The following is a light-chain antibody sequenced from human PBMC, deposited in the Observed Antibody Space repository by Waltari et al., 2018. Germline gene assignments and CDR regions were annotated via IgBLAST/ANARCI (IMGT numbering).Light chain of an antibody. V-gene: IGKV1-9*01. J-gene: IGKJ1*01. CDR1: QGISTY. Sequence: IQLTQSPSSLSASVGDTVTITCRASQGISTYLAWLQQKPGRAPKVLIFEASTLQSGVPSRFSGSGSGIDFTLTISSQQPEDVATYYCQQFHDYPWTFGQGTKVEIK. CDR2: EAS. CDR3: QQFHDYPWT.